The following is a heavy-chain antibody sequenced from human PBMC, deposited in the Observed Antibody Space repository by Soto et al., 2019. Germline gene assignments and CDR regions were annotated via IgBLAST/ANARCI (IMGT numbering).Heavy chain of an antibody. V-gene: IGHV3-23*01. Sequence: GGSLRLSCAASGFTFSSYAMSWVRQAPGKGLEWVSAISGSGGSTYYADSVKGRFTISRDNSKNTLYLQMNSLRAEDTAVYYCAKGGSSWDYYGMDVWGQGTTVTVSS. D-gene: IGHD6-13*01. CDR1: GFTFSSYA. CDR3: AKGGSSWDYYGMDV. J-gene: IGHJ6*02. CDR2: ISGSGGST.